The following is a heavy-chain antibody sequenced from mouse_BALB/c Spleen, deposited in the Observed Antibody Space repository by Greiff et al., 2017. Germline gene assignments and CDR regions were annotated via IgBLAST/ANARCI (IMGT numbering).Heavy chain of an antibody. V-gene: IGHV5-6*01. J-gene: IGHJ4*01. CDR1: GFTFSSYG. Sequence: EVQLVESGGDLVKPGGSLKLSCAASGFTFSSYGMSWVRQTPDKRLEWVATISSGGSYTYYPDSVKGRFTISRDNAKNTLYLQMSSLKSEDTAMYYCARSDPYYAMDYWGQGTSVTVSS. CDR2: ISSGGSYT. CDR3: ARSDPYYAMDY.